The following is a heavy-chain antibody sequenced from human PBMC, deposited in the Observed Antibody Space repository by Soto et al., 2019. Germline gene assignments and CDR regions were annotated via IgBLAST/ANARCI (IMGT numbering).Heavy chain of an antibody. J-gene: IGHJ4*02. Sequence: PSETLSLTCTVSGGSISSYYWSWIRQPPGKGLEWIGYIYNSGSTNYNPSLKSRVTISVDTSKNQFSLKLSSVTAADTAVYYCARQQAGTGVDYWGQGTLVTVS. CDR1: GGSISSYY. V-gene: IGHV4-59*01. CDR3: ARQQAGTGVDY. CDR2: IYNSGST. D-gene: IGHD6-13*01.